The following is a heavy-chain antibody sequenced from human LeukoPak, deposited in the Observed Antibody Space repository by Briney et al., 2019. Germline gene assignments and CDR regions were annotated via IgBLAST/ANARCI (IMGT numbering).Heavy chain of an antibody. D-gene: IGHD2-21*02. Sequence: PGGSLRLSCAASGFTFSSYGMSWVRQAPGKGLEWVSAISGSGGSTYYADSVKGRFTISRDNSKNTLYLQMNSLRAEDTAVYYCATVPQRLAYCGGDCPILDYWGQGTLVTVSS. CDR3: ATVPQRLAYCGGDCPILDY. CDR2: ISGSGGST. J-gene: IGHJ4*02. V-gene: IGHV3-23*01. CDR1: GFTFSSYG.